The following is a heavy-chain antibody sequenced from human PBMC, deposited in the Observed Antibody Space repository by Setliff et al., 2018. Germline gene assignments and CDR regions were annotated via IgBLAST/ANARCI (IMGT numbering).Heavy chain of an antibody. D-gene: IGHD2-15*01. Sequence: PGESLKISCEASGFTFRTYEMIWVRQAPGKGLERVSKTHTDGITIYSDSVRGRFTISRDSAKNSLHLQMTSLSAEDTAVYYCARRLPYFGMDVWGQGTTVTVSS. CDR1: GFTFRTYE. CDR2: THTDGITI. J-gene: IGHJ6*02. CDR3: ARRLPYFGMDV. V-gene: IGHV3-48*03.